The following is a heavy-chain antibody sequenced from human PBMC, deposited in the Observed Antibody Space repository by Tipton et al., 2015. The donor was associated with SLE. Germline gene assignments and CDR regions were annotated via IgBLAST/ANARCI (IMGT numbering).Heavy chain of an antibody. V-gene: IGHV4-34*01. CDR2: INHSGSS. CDR1: GGSFSGYY. J-gene: IGHJ3*02. CDR3: ARGAAAADTGAFDS. D-gene: IGHD6-13*01. Sequence: TLSLTCVVYGGSFSGYYWNWIRQPPGKGLEWIGEINHSGSSNSNPPLKSRVTMSVDTSKNQFSLKLSSVTPADTAVYYCARGAAAADTGAFDSWGQGTMVTVSS.